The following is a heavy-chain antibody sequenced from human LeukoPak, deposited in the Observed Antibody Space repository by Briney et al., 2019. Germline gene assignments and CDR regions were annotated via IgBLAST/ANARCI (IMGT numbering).Heavy chain of an antibody. D-gene: IGHD3-22*01. Sequence: SETLSLTCTVSGVFINSNTYSWGWIRQPPGEGLEWIGTISYTGNTYYNSSLKSRLTISVDTSKTQFSLKLSSVTAAHTAVYYCARHFGYDDTSDYQGVPDYWGQGSLVTVSS. CDR1: GVFINSNTYS. J-gene: IGHJ4*02. CDR3: ARHFGYDDTSDYQGVPDY. CDR2: ISYTGNT. V-gene: IGHV4-39*01.